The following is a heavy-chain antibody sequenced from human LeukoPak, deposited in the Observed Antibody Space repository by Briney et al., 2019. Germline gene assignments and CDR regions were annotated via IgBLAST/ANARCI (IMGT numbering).Heavy chain of an antibody. D-gene: IGHD6-19*01. CDR3: ARRPLGIRRAGAGTVYFDY. Sequence: EASVKVSCKASGGTFSSYAISWVRQAPGQGLEWMGGIIPIFGTANYAQKFQGRVTITADESTSTAYMELSSLRSEDTAVYYCARRPLGIRRAGAGTVYFDYWGQGTLVTVSS. J-gene: IGHJ4*02. V-gene: IGHV1-69*13. CDR2: IIPIFGTA. CDR1: GGTFSSYA.